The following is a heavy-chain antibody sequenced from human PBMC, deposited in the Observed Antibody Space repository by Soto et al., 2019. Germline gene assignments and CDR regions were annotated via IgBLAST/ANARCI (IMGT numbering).Heavy chain of an antibody. CDR2: ISSSSSYI. Sequence: GGSLRLSCAASGFTFSSYSMNWVRQAPGKGLEWVSSISSSSSYIYYADSVKGRFTISRDNAKNSLYLQMNSLRAEDTAVYYCARELYYYGSGTHPYFDYWGQGTLVTVSS. CDR1: GFTFSSYS. D-gene: IGHD3-10*01. J-gene: IGHJ4*02. CDR3: ARELYYYGSGTHPYFDY. V-gene: IGHV3-21*01.